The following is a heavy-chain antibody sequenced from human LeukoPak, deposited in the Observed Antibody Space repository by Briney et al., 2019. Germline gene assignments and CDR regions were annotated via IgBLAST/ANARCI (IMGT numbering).Heavy chain of an antibody. D-gene: IGHD6-19*01. CDR2: LYSDGNT. J-gene: IGHJ4*02. CDR3: AAQISWGRGSSGPLDY. V-gene: IGHV3-53*05. Sequence: GGSLRLSCAASGFTVITNDMTWVRQAPGKGLEWVSVLYSDGNTKYADSVQGRFTISRDNSKNTLYLQMNSLRAEDTAVYYCAAQISWGRGSSGPLDYWGQGTLVTVSS. CDR1: GFTVITND.